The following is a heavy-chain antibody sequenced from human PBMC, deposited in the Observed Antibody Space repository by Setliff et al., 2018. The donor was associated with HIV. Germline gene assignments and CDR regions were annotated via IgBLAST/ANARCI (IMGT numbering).Heavy chain of an antibody. CDR1: GGSFSGYY. Sequence: KPSETLSLTCAVYGGSFSGYYWSWIRQPPGKGLEWIGYIYYSGSTNYNPSLKSRVTISVDTSKNQFSLKLSSVTAADTAVYYCARDAPTVYANGWFDPWGQGTLVTVSS. J-gene: IGHJ5*02. CDR2: IYYSGST. D-gene: IGHD2-8*01. CDR3: ARDAPTVYANGWFDP. V-gene: IGHV4-59*12.